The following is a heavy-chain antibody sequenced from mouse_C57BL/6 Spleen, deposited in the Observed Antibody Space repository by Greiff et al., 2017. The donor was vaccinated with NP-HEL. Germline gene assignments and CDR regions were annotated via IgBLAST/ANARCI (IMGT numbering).Heavy chain of an antibody. J-gene: IGHJ4*01. D-gene: IGHD4-1*01. CDR1: GFTFSDYG. V-gene: IGHV5-17*01. CDR2: ISSGSSTI. Sequence: EVKLMESGGGLVKPGGSLKLSCAASGFTFSDYGMHWVRQAPEKGLEWVAYISSGSSTIYYADTVKGRFTISRDNAKNTLFLQMTSLRSEDTAMYYCARYNWDDYYAMDDWGQGTSVTVSS. CDR3: ARYNWDDYYAMDD.